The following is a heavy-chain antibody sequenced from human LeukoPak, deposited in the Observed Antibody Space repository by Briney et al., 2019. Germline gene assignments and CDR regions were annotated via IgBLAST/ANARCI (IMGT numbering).Heavy chain of an antibody. Sequence: PSETLSLTCTVSGGSINSSTYYWGWVRQPPGKGLEWIGSVHYSGSTYRNPSLKSRVTISVDTSKNQFSLKLSSVTAADTAVYYCARGGRGRRDGYNVLRLNYFDYWGQGTLVTVSS. CDR3: ARGGRGRRDGYNVLRLNYFDY. V-gene: IGHV4-39*01. CDR1: GGSINSSTYY. J-gene: IGHJ4*02. CDR2: VHYSGST. D-gene: IGHD5-24*01.